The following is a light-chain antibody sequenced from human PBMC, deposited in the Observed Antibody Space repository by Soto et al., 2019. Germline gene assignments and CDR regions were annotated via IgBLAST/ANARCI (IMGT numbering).Light chain of an antibody. J-gene: IGKJ4*01. CDR3: QQIFTPPLT. V-gene: IGKV1-39*01. CDR2: VAS. Sequence: DIPMTQSPSSLSASVGDRVTITCRASQNIGRFLNWHQQKPGKAPNVLINVASTLRSGVPSRFSGSGSGKILNLTINSPQHEVFATYFCQQIFTPPLTFGGGPKVEIK. CDR1: QNIGRF.